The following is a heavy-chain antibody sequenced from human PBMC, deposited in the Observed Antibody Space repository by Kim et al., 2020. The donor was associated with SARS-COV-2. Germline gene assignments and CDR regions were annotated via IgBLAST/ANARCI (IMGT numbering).Heavy chain of an antibody. D-gene: IGHD2-21*02. CDR2: ISGDGGST. Sequence: GGSLRLSCAASGFTFDDYAMHWVRQAPGKGLEWVSLISGDGGSTYYADSVKGRFTISRDNSKNSLYLQMNSLRTEDTALYYCAKDFHPCGGDCYWYYYGMDVWGQGTTVTVSS. CDR1: GFTFDDYA. CDR3: AKDFHPCGGDCYWYYYGMDV. J-gene: IGHJ6*02. V-gene: IGHV3-43*02.